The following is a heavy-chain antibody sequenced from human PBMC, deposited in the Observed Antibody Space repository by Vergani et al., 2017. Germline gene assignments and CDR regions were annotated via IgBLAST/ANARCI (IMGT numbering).Heavy chain of an antibody. CDR2: IGKDVINP. D-gene: IGHD2-21*02. Sequence: QVQLVESAGGVVQPGGSLILSCAASGFTFSNFGMHWIRQAPGKGLEWLAYIGKDVINPSYIDAVKGRFTVSRDNSKDILYLQMDSLRSEDTALYYSAKYLRDSTDGLPDSWGPGTLVIVSS. CDR3: AKYLRDSTDGLPDS. J-gene: IGHJ4*02. CDR1: GFTFSNFG. V-gene: IGHV3-30*02.